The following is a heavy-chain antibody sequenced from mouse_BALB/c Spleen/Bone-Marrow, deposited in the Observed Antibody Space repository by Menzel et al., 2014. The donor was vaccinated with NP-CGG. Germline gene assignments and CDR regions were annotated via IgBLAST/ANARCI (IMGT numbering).Heavy chain of an antibody. J-gene: IGHJ4*01. Sequence: EVKLVESGGRLVLPGSSLRLSCATSGFTFTDYYMNWVRQPPGKALEWLGFIRNKANGYTTEFSASVKGRFTISRDNSQSILYLQMNTLRAEDSATYYCARYDGYSDNAMDYWGQGTSVTVSS. CDR2: IRNKANGYTT. CDR1: GFTFTDYY. CDR3: ARYDGYSDNAMDY. D-gene: IGHD2-3*01. V-gene: IGHV7-3*02.